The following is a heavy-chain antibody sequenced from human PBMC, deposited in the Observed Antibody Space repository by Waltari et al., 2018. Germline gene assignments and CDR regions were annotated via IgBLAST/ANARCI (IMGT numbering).Heavy chain of an antibody. V-gene: IGHV3-53*01. Sequence: EVQLVESGGGLIQPGGSLRLSCAASGFTVSSNYMSWVRQAPGKGLEWVSVIYSGGSTYYADSVKGRFTISRDNSKNTLYLQMNSLRAEDTAVYYCARALYDFWSGYHYYYYYGMDVWGQGTTVTVSS. CDR2: IYSGGST. CDR3: ARALYDFWSGYHYYYYYGMDV. J-gene: IGHJ6*02. D-gene: IGHD3-3*01. CDR1: GFTVSSNY.